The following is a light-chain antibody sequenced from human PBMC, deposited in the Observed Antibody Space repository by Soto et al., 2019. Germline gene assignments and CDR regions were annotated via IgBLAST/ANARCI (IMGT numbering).Light chain of an antibody. J-gene: IGKJ4*01. CDR3: QQSYSTPFI. CDR1: QSISTF. V-gene: IGKV1-39*01. Sequence: DIQMTQSPSSLSASVGDRVTITCRASQSISTFLNWYQQKPGKAPKVLIYAASSLQSGVPSRFSGSGSGTDFTLTISSLQPEDFATYYCQQSYSTPFIFGGGTKVEI. CDR2: AAS.